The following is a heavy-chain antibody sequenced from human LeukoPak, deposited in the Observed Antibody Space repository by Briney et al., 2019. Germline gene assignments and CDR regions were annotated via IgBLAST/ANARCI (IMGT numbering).Heavy chain of an antibody. CDR3: ARDRLYCSSTSCYWSAFDI. Sequence: QPGGSLRLSCAASGYTFSSYGMHWVRQAPGKGLEWVAFIRYDGSNKYYADSVKGRFTISRDNSKNTLYLQMNSLRAEDTAVYYCARDRLYCSSTSCYWSAFDIWGQGTMVTVSS. CDR2: IRYDGSNK. J-gene: IGHJ3*02. D-gene: IGHD2-2*01. V-gene: IGHV3-30*02. CDR1: GYTFSSYG.